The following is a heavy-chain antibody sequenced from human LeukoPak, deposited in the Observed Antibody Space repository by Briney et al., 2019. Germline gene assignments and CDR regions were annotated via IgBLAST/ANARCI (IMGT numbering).Heavy chain of an antibody. J-gene: IGHJ4*02. CDR1: GFTLSSYA. V-gene: IGHV3-23*01. CDR3: ARGDASPVHLLTGH. CDR2: ISGSGDDT. D-gene: IGHD3-9*01. Sequence: GGSLRLSCAVSGFTLSSYAMTWVRQAPGKGLEWVTGISGSGDDTYYADSVKGRFTVSRDNSKNTLYLQMNSLRVEDTAVYYCARGDASPVHLLTGHWGQGTLVTVSS.